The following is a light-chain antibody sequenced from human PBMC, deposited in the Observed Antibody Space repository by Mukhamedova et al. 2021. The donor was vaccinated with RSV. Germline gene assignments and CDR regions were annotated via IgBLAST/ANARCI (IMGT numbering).Light chain of an antibody. CDR2: EVN. CDR3: TSFTPTTSYV. J-gene: IGLJ1*01. Sequence: VSWYQQFPGKAPKLLIFEVNKRPSGISNRFSASKSGNTASLTISGLQAEDEALYYCTSFTPTTSYVFGTGTEVTVL. V-gene: IGLV2-23*02.